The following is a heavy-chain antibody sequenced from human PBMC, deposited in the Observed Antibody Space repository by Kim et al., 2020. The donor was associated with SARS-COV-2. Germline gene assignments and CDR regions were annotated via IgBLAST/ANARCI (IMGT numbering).Heavy chain of an antibody. D-gene: IGHD3-9*01. Sequence: ADPVKGRFTISRDNAKSLLYLQMNRLRDDDTAVYYCASDILTAYDYVIAVWGQGTTVTVSS. CDR3: ASDILTAYDYVIAV. J-gene: IGHJ6*02. V-gene: IGHV3-48*02.